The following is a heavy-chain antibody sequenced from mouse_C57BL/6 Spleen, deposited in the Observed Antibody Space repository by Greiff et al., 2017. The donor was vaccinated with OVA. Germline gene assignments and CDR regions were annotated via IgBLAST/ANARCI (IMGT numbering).Heavy chain of an antibody. J-gene: IGHJ2*01. CDR2: IDPSDSYT. V-gene: IGHV1-50*01. D-gene: IGHD3-2*02. CDR3: ARSAQATFFDY. CDR1: GYTFTSYW. Sequence: QVHVKQPGAELVKPGASVKLSCKASGYTFTSYWMQWVKQRPGQGLEWIGEIDPSDSYTNYNQKFKGKATLTVDTSSSTAYMQLSSLTSEDSAVYYCARSAQATFFDYWGQGTTLTVSS.